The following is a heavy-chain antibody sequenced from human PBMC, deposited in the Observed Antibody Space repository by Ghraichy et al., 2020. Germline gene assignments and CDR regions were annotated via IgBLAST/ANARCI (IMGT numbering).Heavy chain of an antibody. CDR1: GGSFSGYV. CDR2: VRHTGTA. Sequence: SQTLSLTCAAYGGSFSGYVWSWIRQAPGKGLEWIGEVRHTGTANYKQSPRSRVIVSVVTSKKQFFLRKTSLTAADTYVYYCARNVRCSGSGGNRGPVVKMEAFELWVQGTKVTIS. J-gene: IGHJ3*01. CDR3: ARNVRCSGSGGNRGPVVKMEAFEL. D-gene: IGHD3-10*01. V-gene: IGHV4-34*01.